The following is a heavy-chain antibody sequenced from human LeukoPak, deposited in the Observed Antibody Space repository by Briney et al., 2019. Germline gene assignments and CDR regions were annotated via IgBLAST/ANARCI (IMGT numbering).Heavy chain of an antibody. J-gene: IGHJ5*02. CDR3: ARDSTPPYYYGSGSYAWFDP. CDR2: IGAYNGNT. D-gene: IGHD3-10*01. V-gene: IGHV1-18*01. Sequence: ASVKVSCKASGYTFTSYGISWVRQAPGQGLEWMGWIGAYNGNTNYAQKLQGRVTMTTDTSTSTAYMELRSLRSDDTAVYYCARDSTPPYYYGSGSYAWFDPWGQGTLVTVSS. CDR1: GYTFTSYG.